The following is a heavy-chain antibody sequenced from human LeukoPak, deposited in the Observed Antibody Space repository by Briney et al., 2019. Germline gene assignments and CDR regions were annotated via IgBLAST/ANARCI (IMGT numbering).Heavy chain of an antibody. CDR2: IYYSGST. J-gene: IGHJ4*02. CDR3: ARRSPGGAADY. Sequence: SETLSLTCTVSGASISSNFWSCIRQPPRKGLEWIGYIYYSGSTNYNPSLKSRFTMSVDTSKNQFSLKLSSVTAADTAVYYCARRSPGGAADYWGQGTRVTVSS. V-gene: IGHV4-59*08. CDR1: GASISSNF. D-gene: IGHD1-26*01.